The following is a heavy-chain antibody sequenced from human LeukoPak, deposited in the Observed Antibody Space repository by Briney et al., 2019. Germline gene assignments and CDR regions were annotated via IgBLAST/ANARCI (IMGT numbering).Heavy chain of an antibody. Sequence: GGSLRLSCAASGLTFSSHWMHWVRQAPGKGLEWVGRIKSKTDGGTTDYAAPVKGRFTISRDDSKNTLYLQMNSLKTEDTAVYYCTTATIIWFGELLFDYWGQGTLVTVSS. CDR3: TTATIIWFGELLFDY. V-gene: IGHV3-15*07. D-gene: IGHD3-10*01. CDR1: GLTFSSHW. J-gene: IGHJ4*02. CDR2: IKSKTDGGTT.